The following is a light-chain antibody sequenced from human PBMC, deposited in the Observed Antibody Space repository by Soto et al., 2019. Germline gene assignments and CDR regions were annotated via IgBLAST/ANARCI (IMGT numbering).Light chain of an antibody. CDR3: QQRSNWPPTWT. V-gene: IGKV3-11*01. CDR1: QRIGSY. Sequence: IVLTQSPGTLSLSPGERATLSCRASQRIGSYLAWYQQKPGQTPRLLIYDASNRATGIPARFSGSGSGTDFTLTISSLEPEDFAVYYCQQRSNWPPTWTFGQGTKVEIK. J-gene: IGKJ1*01. CDR2: DAS.